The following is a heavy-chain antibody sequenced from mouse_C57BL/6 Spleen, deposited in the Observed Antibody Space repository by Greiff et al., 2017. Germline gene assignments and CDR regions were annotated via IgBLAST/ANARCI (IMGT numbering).Heavy chain of an antibody. CDR2: IDTEDGNT. J-gene: IGHJ2*01. V-gene: IGHV14-2*01. CDR1: GFNIKDYY. D-gene: IGHD3-2*02. Sequence: EVQLQQSGAELVKPGASVKLSCTASGFNIKDYYMHWVKQRTEKGLEWIGRIDTEDGNTKYGTNFQGKATITADTSSNTAYLQLSSLTYEDTAVYYCADSSGYVDYWGQGTTLTVSS. CDR3: ADSSGYVDY.